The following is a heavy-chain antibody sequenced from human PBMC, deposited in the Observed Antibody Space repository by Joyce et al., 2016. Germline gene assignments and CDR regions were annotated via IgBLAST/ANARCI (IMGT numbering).Heavy chain of an antibody. D-gene: IGHD2-15*01. CDR3: ARCSGGSCFLVDY. CDR1: GYSFTSYG. Sequence: QVQLVQSGAEVKKPGASVKVSCKASGYSFTSYGISWVRQAPGQGLEWMGWISAYNGDTKYTQKLQGRVTMTTDTSTRTAYMDLRSLRSDDTAAYYCARCSGGSCFLVDYWGQGTLVTVSS. CDR2: ISAYNGDT. V-gene: IGHV1-18*01. J-gene: IGHJ4*02.